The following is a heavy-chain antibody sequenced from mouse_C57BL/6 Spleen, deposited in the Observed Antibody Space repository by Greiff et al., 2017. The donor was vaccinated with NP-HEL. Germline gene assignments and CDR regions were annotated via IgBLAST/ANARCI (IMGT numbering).Heavy chain of an antibody. J-gene: IGHJ2*01. V-gene: IGHV1-53*01. CDR2: INPSNGGT. D-gene: IGHD1-1*01. Sequence: VQLQQPGTELVKPGASVKLSCKASGYTFTSYWMHWVKQRPGQGLEWIGNINPSNGGTNYNEKFKSKATLTVDKSSSTAYMQLSSLTSEDSAVYYGAREAYGREYYFDYWGQGTTLTVSS. CDR1: GYTFTSYW. CDR3: AREAYGREYYFDY.